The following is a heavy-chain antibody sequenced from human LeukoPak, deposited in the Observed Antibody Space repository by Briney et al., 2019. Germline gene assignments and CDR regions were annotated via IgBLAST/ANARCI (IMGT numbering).Heavy chain of an antibody. V-gene: IGHV1-2*02. D-gene: IGHD3-16*01. CDR2: INPNSGGT. Sequence: ASVKVSCKASGYTFTGYYMHWVRQAPGQGLEWMGWINPNSGGTNYAQKFQGRVTMTKDTSISTAYMELSRLRSDDTAVYYCARRGLLGDYYYYYMDVWGKGTTVTVSS. CDR1: GYTFTGYY. CDR3: ARRGLLGDYYYYYMDV. J-gene: IGHJ6*03.